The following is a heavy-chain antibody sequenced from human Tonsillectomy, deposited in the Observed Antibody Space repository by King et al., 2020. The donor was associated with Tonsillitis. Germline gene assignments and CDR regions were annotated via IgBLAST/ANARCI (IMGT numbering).Heavy chain of an antibody. D-gene: IGHD6-13*01. J-gene: IGHJ4*02. CDR3: ATTLSWDSGYYFVY. V-gene: IGHV3-30*03. CDR1: GFTFSSYG. Sequence: VQLVESGGGVVQPGRSLRLSCAASGFTFSSYGMHWVRQAPGKGLEWVAFISYDGSNKYYADSVKGRFTISRDNSKNTLYLQMHSLRAEDTAVYYCATTLSWDSGYYFVYWGQGSLVTVSS. CDR2: ISYDGSNK.